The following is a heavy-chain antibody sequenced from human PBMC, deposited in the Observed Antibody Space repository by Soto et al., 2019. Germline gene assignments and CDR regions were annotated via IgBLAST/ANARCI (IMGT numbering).Heavy chain of an antibody. CDR3: ARESDYGDYVDHLDY. V-gene: IGHV3-33*01. J-gene: IGHJ4*02. Sequence: QVQLVESGGGVVQPGRSLRLSCAASGFSFSSFGIHWVRQAPGKGLEWVSLISNDVYKKHYGDSVKGRFAISRDDSKNTVYLQISSLRADDTGVYYCARESDYGDYVDHLDYWGQGTPVIV. D-gene: IGHD4-17*01. CDR1: GFSFSSFG. CDR2: ISNDVYKK.